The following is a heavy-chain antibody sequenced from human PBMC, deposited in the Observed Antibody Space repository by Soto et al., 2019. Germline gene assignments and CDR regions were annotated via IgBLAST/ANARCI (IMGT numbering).Heavy chain of an antibody. CDR3: ARASGLSIYNWFDP. D-gene: IGHD3-10*01. J-gene: IGHJ5*02. CDR1: NGSIGGFY. V-gene: IGHV4-59*01. CDR2: IYFSGST. Sequence: SETLSLTSSISNGSIGGFYWNWIRQSPEKGLEWIGQIYFSGSTIYSPSFQSRVTLSVDSSKSQVALRLTSVTAADTAVYFCARASGLSIYNWFDPWGQGILVTVSS.